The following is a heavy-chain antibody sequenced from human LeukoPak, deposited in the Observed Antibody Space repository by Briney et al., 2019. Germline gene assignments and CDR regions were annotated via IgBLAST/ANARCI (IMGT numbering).Heavy chain of an antibody. Sequence: GGSLRLSCATSGLTFGTTWMHWVRQAPGKGLMWVSRMNGEGTAIDYADSVKGRFTVSRDYAKNTLFLQMNNLRTEDTALYFCATARNFRFEYWGQGSLVIVSA. CDR1: GLTFGTTW. CDR2: MNGEGTAI. V-gene: IGHV3-74*01. D-gene: IGHD1-7*01. J-gene: IGHJ4*02. CDR3: ATARNFRFEY.